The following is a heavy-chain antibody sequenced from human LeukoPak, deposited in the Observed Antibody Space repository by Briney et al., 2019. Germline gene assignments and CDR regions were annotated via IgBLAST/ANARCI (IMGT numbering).Heavy chain of an antibody. D-gene: IGHD3-22*01. Sequence: GGSLRLSCAASGFTFSSYWMHWVRQAPGKGLLWVSDINSDGSSIRYADSVKGRFTISRDNAKNTLYLRMNSLRAEDTAVYCCARVPVVVEDFDYWGQGTLVTVSS. J-gene: IGHJ4*02. V-gene: IGHV3-74*01. CDR1: GFTFSSYW. CDR2: INSDGSSI. CDR3: ARVPVVVEDFDY.